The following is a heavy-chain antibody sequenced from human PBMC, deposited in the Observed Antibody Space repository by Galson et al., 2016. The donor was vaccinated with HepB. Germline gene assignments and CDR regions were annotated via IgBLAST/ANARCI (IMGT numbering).Heavy chain of an antibody. D-gene: IGHD5-18*01. CDR2: ITSGGTT. V-gene: IGHV3-23*01. J-gene: IGHJ6*02. Sequence: GLEWVSGITSGGTTYYADSVKGRFTISRDNSKNILYLQMKSLRDEDTAVYYCAKRPYSYGWHYGMDVWGQGTTVTVSS. CDR3: AKRPYSYGWHYGMDV.